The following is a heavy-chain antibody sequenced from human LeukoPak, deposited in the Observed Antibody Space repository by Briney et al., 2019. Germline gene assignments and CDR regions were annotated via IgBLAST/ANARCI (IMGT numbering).Heavy chain of an antibody. J-gene: IGHJ4*02. CDR1: GFRFNTYW. Sequence: PGGSLRLSCAASGFRFNTYWMSWVRQAPGKGLEWVAVISYDGSDKYYADSVKGRFTISRDNSKNTLYLQMDSLRAEDTAIYYCAKDSSVYHYDSRNFDYWGQGTLVTVSS. CDR2: ISYDGSDK. D-gene: IGHD3-22*01. V-gene: IGHV3-30*18. CDR3: AKDSSVYHYDSRNFDY.